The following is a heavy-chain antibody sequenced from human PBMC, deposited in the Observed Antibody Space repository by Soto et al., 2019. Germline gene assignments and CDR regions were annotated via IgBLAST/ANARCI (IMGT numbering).Heavy chain of an antibody. D-gene: IGHD3-10*01. CDR3: ARERFGGNDAFDL. CDR1: GGTFSSYA. CDR2: IIPNFGTA. J-gene: IGHJ3*01. V-gene: IGHV1-69*01. Sequence: QVQLVQSGAEVKKPGSSVKVSCQASGGTFSSYAISWVRQAPGQGLEWMGGIIPNFGTANYAQKCQGRVTITAAESTSTDYMGLSSLSSEDTAGYYCARERFGGNDAFDLWGQGTMVTVSS.